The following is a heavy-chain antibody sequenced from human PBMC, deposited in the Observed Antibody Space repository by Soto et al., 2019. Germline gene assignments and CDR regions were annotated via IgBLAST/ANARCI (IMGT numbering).Heavy chain of an antibody. Sequence: SETLSLTCTVSGGSMRNYFWTWIRQPPGKGLEWIGYIHYSGTTSFFPSYNPSLRSRVTISEDTSKNQFSLKLLSVTTADTAVYFCAAGEASSRNLAPYYLDFWGQGTLVTV. D-gene: IGHD6-13*01. CDR3: AAGEASSRNLAPYYLDF. J-gene: IGHJ4*02. CDR1: GGSMRNYF. CDR2: IHYSGTT. V-gene: IGHV4-59*01.